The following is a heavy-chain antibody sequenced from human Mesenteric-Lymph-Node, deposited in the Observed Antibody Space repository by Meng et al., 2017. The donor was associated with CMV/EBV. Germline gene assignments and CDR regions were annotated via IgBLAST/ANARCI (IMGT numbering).Heavy chain of an antibody. CDR2: ISWNGGAI. J-gene: IGHJ6*02. CDR1: GFNFGDYA. V-gene: IGHV3-9*01. D-gene: IGHD3/OR15-3a*01. Sequence: GGSLRLSCAASGFNFGDYAMHWVRQTPGTGLEWVATISWNGGAITYADSVKGRFTISRDNANNSLYLQLSSLRAEDTALYYCAKDERVTVFGRGMDVWGQGTTVTVSS. CDR3: AKDERVTVFGRGMDV.